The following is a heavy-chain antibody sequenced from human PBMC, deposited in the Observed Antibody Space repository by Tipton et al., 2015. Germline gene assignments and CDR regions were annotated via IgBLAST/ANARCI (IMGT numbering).Heavy chain of an antibody. D-gene: IGHD5-12*01. CDR3: VRAGGEWLRFDWFDP. Sequence: SLRLSYAASGFTFSNCGMNWVRQAPGKGLEWVSSISGSSYDMYYTDSVKGRFTISRENSKNTLYLQMNSLRVEDTAVYYCVRAGGEWLRFDWFDPWGQGTLVTVSS. CDR1: GFTFSNCG. J-gene: IGHJ5*02. CDR2: ISGSSYDM. V-gene: IGHV3-21*01.